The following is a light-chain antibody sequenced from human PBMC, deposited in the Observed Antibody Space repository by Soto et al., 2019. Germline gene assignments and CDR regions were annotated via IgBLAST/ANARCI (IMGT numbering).Light chain of an antibody. CDR3: QQYYSTPWT. V-gene: IGKV4-1*01. Sequence: DIVMTQSPDSLAVSLGERATINCKSSQSVLHSPNNKNYLAWFQQKPGQSPKVLIYWASTREFGVPDRFSGSASGTDFTLTISSLQAEDVAVYYCQQYYSTPWTFGQGTKVEIK. CDR2: WAS. CDR1: QSVLHSPNNKNY. J-gene: IGKJ1*01.